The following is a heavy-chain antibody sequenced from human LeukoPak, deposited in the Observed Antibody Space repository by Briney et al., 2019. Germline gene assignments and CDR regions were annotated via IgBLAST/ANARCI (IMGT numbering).Heavy chain of an antibody. J-gene: IGHJ5*02. V-gene: IGHV4-59*12. CDR2: IYYSGST. D-gene: IGHD4-17*01. Sequence: PSETLSLTCTVSGGSISSYYWSWIRQPPGKGLEWIGYIYYSGSTNYNPSLKSRVTISVDTSKNQFSLKLSSVTAADTAVYYCARDRGGDYLSWFDPWGQGTLVTVSS. CDR3: ARDRGGDYLSWFDP. CDR1: GGSISSYY.